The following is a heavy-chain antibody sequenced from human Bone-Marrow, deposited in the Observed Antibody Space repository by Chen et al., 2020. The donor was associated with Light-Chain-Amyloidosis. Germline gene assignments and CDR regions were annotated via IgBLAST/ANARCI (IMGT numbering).Heavy chain of an antibody. CDR3: IQDEVAGGADY. CDR1: GFTFNRNA. D-gene: IGHD6-19*01. Sequence: EVHLVESGGGLVEPGTSLRLSCAVSGFTFNRNAIHWVRQPPGKGLEWVSGFGWTTGRIDYADSVRGRFTVSTDISRNSVYLQMNSLRPEDTALYDCIQDEVAGGADYWGPGTLVTVSS. J-gene: IGHJ4*02. CDR2: FGWTTGRI. V-gene: IGHV3-9*01.